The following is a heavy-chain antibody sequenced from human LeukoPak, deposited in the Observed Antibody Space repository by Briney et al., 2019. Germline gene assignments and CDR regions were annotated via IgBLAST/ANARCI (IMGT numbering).Heavy chain of an antibody. J-gene: IGHJ4*02. CDR1: GFTVSSNY. CDR2: ISTTGSSI. CDR3: ARVQRGIAVALDY. D-gene: IGHD6-19*01. Sequence: GGSLRLSCAVSGFTVSSNYMTWVRQAPGKGLEWVSYISTTGSSIYYADSVKGRFTISRDNVKNLLYLQMNSLRAEDTAVYYCARVQRGIAVALDYWGQGTLATVSS. V-gene: IGHV3-48*03.